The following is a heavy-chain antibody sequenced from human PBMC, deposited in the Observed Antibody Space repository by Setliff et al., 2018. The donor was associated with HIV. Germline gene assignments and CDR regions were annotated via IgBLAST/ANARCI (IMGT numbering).Heavy chain of an antibody. CDR3: ARGGDRQQLVLIDY. V-gene: IGHV3-7*03. J-gene: IGHJ4*02. CDR1: GFTFSTFA. Sequence: GGSLRLSCVASGFTFSTFAMNWVRQAPGKGLKWVANTNEDGSEQYYVDSVKGRFTISRDDAKNSLYLQMNSLRAEDTAVYYCARGGDRQQLVLIDYWGQGTLVTVSS. CDR2: TNEDGSEQ. D-gene: IGHD6-13*01.